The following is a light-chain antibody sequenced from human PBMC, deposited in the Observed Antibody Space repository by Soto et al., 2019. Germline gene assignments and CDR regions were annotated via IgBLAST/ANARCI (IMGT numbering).Light chain of an antibody. CDR2: GAS. CDR1: QSVSNN. CDR3: QQYGSSPRT. V-gene: IGKV3-15*01. J-gene: IGKJ1*01. Sequence: EIVMTQSPATVSVSPGERATLSCRASQSVSNNLAWFQQKPGQAPRLLIFGASSRATGIPARFSGSGSGTEFTLTINSLQSEDFAVYYCQQYGSSPRTFGQGTKVEIK.